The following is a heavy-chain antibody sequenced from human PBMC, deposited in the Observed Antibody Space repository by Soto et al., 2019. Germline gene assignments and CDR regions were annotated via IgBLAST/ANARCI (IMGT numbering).Heavy chain of an antibody. CDR1: VYTFTNYW. CDR2: IYPGDSDT. J-gene: IGHJ6*02. V-gene: IGHV5-51*01. CDR3: AASIFYYGMDV. Sequence: AGEALKISCKGSVYTFTNYWIGWVRQMPGKGLEWMGIIYPGDSDTKYNQSFQGQVTISADKSITTTYLQCSSLKASDTAIYYCAASIFYYGMDVWGQGTTVTVSS.